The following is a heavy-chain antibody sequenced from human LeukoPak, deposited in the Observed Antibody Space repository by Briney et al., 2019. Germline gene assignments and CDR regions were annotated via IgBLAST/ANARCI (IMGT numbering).Heavy chain of an antibody. J-gene: IGHJ4*02. D-gene: IGHD1-26*01. CDR2: VGGGPDI. CDR1: GFTFSVHG. CDR3: AKDATPHNGIWDNFDH. Sequence: GGSLRLSCVASGFTFSVHGKSWVRQAQGEGLEWVSSVGGGPDIHYADSVKGRFTASRDDYKNTVYLQMNSLRAKDTAVYYCAKDATPHNGIWDNFDHWGQGTPVTVSS. V-gene: IGHV3-23*01.